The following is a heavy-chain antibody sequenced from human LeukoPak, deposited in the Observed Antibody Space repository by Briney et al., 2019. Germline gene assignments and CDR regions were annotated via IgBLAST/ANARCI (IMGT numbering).Heavy chain of an antibody. D-gene: IGHD7-27*01. CDR2: ISSNGGST. CDR3: ARDQVQRGTGDAVYYYYMDV. J-gene: IGHJ6*03. Sequence: PGGSLRLSCAAPGFPFSSYAMHWVRQAPGKGLEYVSAISSNGGSTYYANSVKGRFTISRDNSKNTLYLQMGSLRAEDMAVYYCARDQVQRGTGDAVYYYYMDVWGKGTTVTVPS. CDR1: GFPFSSYA. V-gene: IGHV3-64*01.